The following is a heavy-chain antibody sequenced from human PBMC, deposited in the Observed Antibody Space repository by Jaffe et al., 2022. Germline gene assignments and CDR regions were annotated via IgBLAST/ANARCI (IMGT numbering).Heavy chain of an antibody. J-gene: IGHJ2*01. CDR2: IYYSGST. D-gene: IGHD3-10*01. CDR3: ARGRGDGYPTNHWYFDL. V-gene: IGHV4-59*01. Sequence: QVQLQESGPGLVKPSETLSLTCTVSGGSISSYYWSWIRQPPGKGLEWIGYIYYSGSTNYNPSLKSRVTISVDTSKNQFSLKLSSVTAADTAVYYCARGRGDGYPTNHWYFDLWGRGTLVTVSS. CDR1: GGSISSYY.